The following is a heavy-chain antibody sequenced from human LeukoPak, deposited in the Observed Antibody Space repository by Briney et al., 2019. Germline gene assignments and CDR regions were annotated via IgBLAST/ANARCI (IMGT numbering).Heavy chain of an antibody. CDR2: IWYDGSNK. CDR3: ARGDGYNDAEYLQH. CDR1: GLTFSSYG. V-gene: IGHV3-33*01. J-gene: IGHJ1*01. D-gene: IGHD5-24*01. Sequence: PGRSLRLSCAASGLTFSSYGMHWVRQAPGKGLEWVAVIWYDGSNKYYGDSVKGRLTISRDNSKKTLYLQMNSLRVEDTAVYYCARGDGYNDAEYLQHWGQGTLVTVS.